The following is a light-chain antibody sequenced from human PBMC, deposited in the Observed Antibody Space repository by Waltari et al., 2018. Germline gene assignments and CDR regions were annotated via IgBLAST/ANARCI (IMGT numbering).Light chain of an antibody. CDR1: QSVTRA. Sequence: EIVLTQSPGTLPFSPGERPTLSCRTSQSVTRALAWYQQKPGQAPRLLIYGASNRATGIPDRFSGSGYGTDFSLTISSLEPEDFAVYYCQHYLRLPVTFGQGTKVEVK. V-gene: IGKV3-20*01. CDR3: QHYLRLPVT. J-gene: IGKJ1*01. CDR2: GAS.